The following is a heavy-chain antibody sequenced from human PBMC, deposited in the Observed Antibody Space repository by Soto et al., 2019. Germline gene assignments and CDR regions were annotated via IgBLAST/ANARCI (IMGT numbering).Heavy chain of an antibody. V-gene: IGHV1-3*04. CDR3: ARRGSSSVDY. D-gene: IGHD6-13*01. CDR2: INTVNGNT. J-gene: IGHJ4*02. CDR1: GYTFTTYA. Sequence: ASVKVSCKASGYTFTTYAMHWVRQAPGQRLEWMGWINTVNGNTEYSQKFQGRVTINRDTSATTTNMERSNLRSEDTAVYFCARRGSSSVDYWGQGTLVTVSS.